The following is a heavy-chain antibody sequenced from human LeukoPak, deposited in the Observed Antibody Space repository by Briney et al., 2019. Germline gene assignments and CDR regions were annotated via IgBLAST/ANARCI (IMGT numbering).Heavy chain of an antibody. D-gene: IGHD2-2*01. CDR1: GGSFSGYY. CDR3: AGRYCSSTSCSVEAYYYYGMDV. J-gene: IGHJ6*02. Sequence: SETLSLTCAVYGGSFSGYYWSWIRQPPGKGLEWIGEINHSGSTNYNPSLKSRVTISVDTSKNQFSLKLSSVTAADTAVYYCAGRYCSSTSCSVEAYYYYGMDVWGQGTTVTVSS. V-gene: IGHV4-34*01. CDR2: INHSGST.